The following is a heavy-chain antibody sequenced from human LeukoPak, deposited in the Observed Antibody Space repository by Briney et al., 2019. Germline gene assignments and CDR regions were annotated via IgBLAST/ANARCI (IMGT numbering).Heavy chain of an antibody. CDR2: INQDGSDK. Sequence: GGSLRLSCAASGFSFSTSWMDWVRQAPGKGLEWVANINQDGSDKSYVDSVKGRFTISRDNAENSLYLQMNSLRAEDTAVYYCARDLLYYDSSGGDYWGQGTLVTVSS. CDR1: GFSFSTSW. D-gene: IGHD3-22*01. V-gene: IGHV3-7*01. CDR3: ARDLLYYDSSGGDY. J-gene: IGHJ4*02.